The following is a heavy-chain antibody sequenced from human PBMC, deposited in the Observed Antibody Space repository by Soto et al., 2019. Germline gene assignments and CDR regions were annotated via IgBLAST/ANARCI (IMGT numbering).Heavy chain of an antibody. J-gene: IGHJ4*02. CDR2: ISSNGGST. CDR3: ARDSIAAAGTVGY. D-gene: IGHD6-13*01. Sequence: EVQLVESGGGLVQPGGSLRLSCAASGFTFSSYAMHWVRQAPGKGLEYVSAISSNGGSTYYANSVKGRFTISRDNSKNTLYLQMGSLGAEDMAVYYCARDSIAAAGTVGYWGQGTLVTVSS. V-gene: IGHV3-64*01. CDR1: GFTFSSYA.